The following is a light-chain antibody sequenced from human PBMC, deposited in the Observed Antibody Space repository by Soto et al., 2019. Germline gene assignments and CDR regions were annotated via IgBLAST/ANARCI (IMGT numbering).Light chain of an antibody. J-gene: IGKJ5*01. Sequence: ETVMTQSQATLSVSPGERATLSCSASQSALISLGWYQKKAGQAPWLLFCDVSTRATGVPAMFSGSGSGTEFTLTISSPQSEDVAVYYYQQYNYLPTTFGQITRLAFK. CDR3: QQYNYLPTT. CDR2: DVS. V-gene: IGKV3-15*01. CDR1: QSALIS.